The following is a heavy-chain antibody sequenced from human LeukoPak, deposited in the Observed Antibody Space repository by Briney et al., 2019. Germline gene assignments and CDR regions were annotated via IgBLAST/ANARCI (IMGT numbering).Heavy chain of an antibody. CDR1: GYSISSGYY. V-gene: IGHV4-38-2*02. J-gene: IGHJ4*02. CDR2: IYHSGST. CDR3: ARPNYGGIPYYFDY. D-gene: IGHD4-23*01. Sequence: KASETLSLTCTVSGYSISSGYYWGWIRQPPGKGLEWIGSIYHSGSTYYNPPLKSRVTISVDTSKNQFSLKLSSVTAADTAVYYCARPNYGGIPYYFDYWGQGTLVTVSS.